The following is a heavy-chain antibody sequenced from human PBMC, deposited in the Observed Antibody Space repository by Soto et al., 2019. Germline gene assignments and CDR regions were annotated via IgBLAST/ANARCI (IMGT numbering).Heavy chain of an antibody. CDR1: GGTFSSSA. CDR2: IIPIFGTA. CDR3: ASLLRGYSGTGDY. Sequence: QVQLVQSGAEVKKPGSSVKVSCKASGGTFSSSAISWVRQAPGQGLEWLGGIIPIFGTANYAQKFQGRVTITADESTSTAYMELSSLRSEDTAVYYCASLLRGYSGTGDYWGQGTLVTVSS. D-gene: IGHD5-12*01. J-gene: IGHJ4*02. V-gene: IGHV1-69*12.